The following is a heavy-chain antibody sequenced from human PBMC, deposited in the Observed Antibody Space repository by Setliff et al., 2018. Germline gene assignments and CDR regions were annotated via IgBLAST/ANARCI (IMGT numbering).Heavy chain of an antibody. V-gene: IGHV3-49*04. CDR2: IRSKAYGGTT. Sequence: LSCTASGFTFGDYAMSWVRQAPGKGLEWVGFIRSKAYGGTTEYAASVKGRFTISRDDSKSIAYLRMNSLKTEDTAVYYCTTDPIYGFYWGKGTLVTVSS. CDR1: GFTFGDYA. D-gene: IGHD3-3*01. J-gene: IGHJ4*02. CDR3: TTDPIYGFY.